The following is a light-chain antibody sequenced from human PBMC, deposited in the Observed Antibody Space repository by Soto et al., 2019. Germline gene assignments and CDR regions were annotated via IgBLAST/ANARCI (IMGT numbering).Light chain of an antibody. V-gene: IGLV1-51*02. CDR2: ENN. CDR3: GTWDSSLSAGV. J-gene: IGLJ3*02. Sequence: QSVLTQPPSLSAAPGQKVSISCSGSSSNIGNNYVSWYQQLPGTAPKLLIYENNKRPSGIPDRFSGSKSGTSATLGITGLQAWDEADYYCGTWDSSLSAGVFGGGTKLTVL. CDR1: SSNIGNNY.